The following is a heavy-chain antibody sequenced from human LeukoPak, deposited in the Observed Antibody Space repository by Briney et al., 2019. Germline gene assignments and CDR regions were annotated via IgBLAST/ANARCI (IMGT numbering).Heavy chain of an antibody. J-gene: IGHJ5*02. Sequence: PSETLSLTCTVSGGSISSSSYYWGWIRQPPGKGLGWIGSIYYSGSTYYNPSLKSRVTISVDTSKNQFSLKLSSVTAADTAVYYCARNSIYGGISPWGQGTLVTVSS. V-gene: IGHV4-39*01. D-gene: IGHD4-23*01. CDR2: IYYSGST. CDR1: GGSISSSSYY. CDR3: ARNSIYGGISP.